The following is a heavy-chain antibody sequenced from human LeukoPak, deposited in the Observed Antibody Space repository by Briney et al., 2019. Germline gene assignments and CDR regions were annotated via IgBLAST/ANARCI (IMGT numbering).Heavy chain of an antibody. V-gene: IGHV3-48*03. CDR1: GFTFSSYE. CDR3: ASSGHHFDY. Sequence: GGSLRLSCAASGFTFSSYEMNWVRQAPGKGLEWVSYIVSSGSTIYYADSVKGRFTISRDNAKNSLYLQMNSLRAEDTAVYFCASSGHHFDYWGQGTLVTVSS. D-gene: IGHD6-25*01. CDR2: IVSSGSTI. J-gene: IGHJ4*02.